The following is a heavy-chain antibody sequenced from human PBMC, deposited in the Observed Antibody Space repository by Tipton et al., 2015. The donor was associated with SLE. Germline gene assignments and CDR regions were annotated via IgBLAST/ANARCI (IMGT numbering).Heavy chain of an antibody. CDR2: IYHTGST. CDR3: ARGGTPRVVVAASFES. Sequence: TLSLTCTVSGGSISTYYWSWIRQPPKQGLEWIGWIYHTGSTDYNPSLKSRVTISVDTSKNQFSLRLSSVTAADTAVYYCARGGTPRVVVAASFESWGRGTLVTVSS. V-gene: IGHV4-59*01. CDR1: GGSISTYY. D-gene: IGHD2-2*01. J-gene: IGHJ4*02.